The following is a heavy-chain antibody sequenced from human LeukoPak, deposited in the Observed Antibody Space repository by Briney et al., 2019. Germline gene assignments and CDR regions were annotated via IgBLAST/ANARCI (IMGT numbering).Heavy chain of an antibody. CDR1: GGSISSYY. Sequence: SETLSLTCTVSGGSISSYYWSWIRQPPGKGLEWIGYIYYSGSTNYNPSLKSRVTISVDTSKNQFSLKLSSVTAADTAVYYCARVRSTWVVPAAHHYFDYWGQGTLVTVSS. J-gene: IGHJ4*02. CDR3: ARVRSTWVVPAAHHYFDY. CDR2: IYYSGST. D-gene: IGHD2-2*01. V-gene: IGHV4-59*01.